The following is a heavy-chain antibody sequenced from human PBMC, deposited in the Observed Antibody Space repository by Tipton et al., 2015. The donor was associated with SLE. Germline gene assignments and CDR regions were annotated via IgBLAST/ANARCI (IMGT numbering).Heavy chain of an antibody. CDR1: GYSISSGYY. D-gene: IGHD3-22*01. J-gene: IGHJ4*02. Sequence: LRLSCAVSGYSISSGYYWGWIRQPPGKGLEWIGSIYHSGSTYYNPSLKSRVTISVDTSKNQFSLKLGSVTAADTAVYYCAREEGEDGDYYDSSGYNDYWGQGTLVTVSS. CDR2: IYHSGST. V-gene: IGHV4-38-2*02. CDR3: AREEGEDGDYYDSSGYNDY.